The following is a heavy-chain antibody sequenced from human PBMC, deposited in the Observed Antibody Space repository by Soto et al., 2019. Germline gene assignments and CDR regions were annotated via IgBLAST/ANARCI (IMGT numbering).Heavy chain of an antibody. CDR1: GGSIVSGGYY. CDR2: ISHSGRT. V-gene: IGHV4-31*03. D-gene: IGHD2-8*01. CDR3: ARGLIGRSYYFDF. J-gene: IGHJ4*02. Sequence: SETLSLTCTVSGGSIVSGGYYWSWIRQHPGKGLEWIGYISHSGRTYYSPSPRSRVTVSGDTSKSQFFLKLSSMTAADTAVYHCARGLIGRSYYFDFWGQGTLVTVSS.